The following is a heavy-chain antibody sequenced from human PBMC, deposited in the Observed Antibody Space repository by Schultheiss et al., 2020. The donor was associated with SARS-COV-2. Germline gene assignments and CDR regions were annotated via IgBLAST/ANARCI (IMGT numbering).Heavy chain of an antibody. Sequence: SETLSLTCTVSGGSVSSGSYYWSWIRQHPGKGLEWIGYIYYSGSTNYNPSLKSRVTISVDTSKNQFSLKLSSVTAADTAVYYCAREVITTYYYYGMDVWGQGTTVTVSS. V-gene: IGHV4-61*01. CDR2: IYYSGST. J-gene: IGHJ6*02. CDR1: GGSVSSGSYY. CDR3: AREVITTYYYYGMDV. D-gene: IGHD3-22*01.